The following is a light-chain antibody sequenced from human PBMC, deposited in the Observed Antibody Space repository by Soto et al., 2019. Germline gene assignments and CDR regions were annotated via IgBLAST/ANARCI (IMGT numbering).Light chain of an antibody. V-gene: IGLV2-14*01. CDR1: NRDVGSYNW. CDR3: SSYTATITQV. CDR2: EVR. Sequence: QSALTQPASVSGSPGKSITIACTGTNRDVGSYNWVSWYQQRPGEAPKLIISEVRNRPSGISYRFTGSKSGNTASLTISGLQAEDEADYYCSSYTATITQVFGGGTKVTVL. J-gene: IGLJ3*02.